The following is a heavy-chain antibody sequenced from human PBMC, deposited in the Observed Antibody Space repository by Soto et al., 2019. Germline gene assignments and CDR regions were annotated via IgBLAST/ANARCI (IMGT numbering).Heavy chain of an antibody. V-gene: IGHV3-30-3*01. CDR1: GFTFSSYA. CDR2: ISYDGSNK. D-gene: IGHD3-9*01. Sequence: GGSLRLSCAASGFTFSSYAMHWVRRAPGKGLEWVAVISYDGSNKYYADSVKGRFTISRDNSKNTLYLQMNSLRAEDTAVYYCARDFGYFDWLLSWHYYYYGMDVWGQGTTVTVSS. J-gene: IGHJ6*02. CDR3: ARDFGYFDWLLSWHYYYYGMDV.